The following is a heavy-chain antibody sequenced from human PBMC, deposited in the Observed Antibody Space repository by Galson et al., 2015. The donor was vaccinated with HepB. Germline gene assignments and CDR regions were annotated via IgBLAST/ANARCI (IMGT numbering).Heavy chain of an antibody. CDR1: GYTFTSYA. V-gene: IGHV1-3*01. CDR2: INAGNGNT. J-gene: IGHJ6*02. CDR3: ARDRDLWFGTYYYGMDV. D-gene: IGHD3-10*01. Sequence: SVKVSCKASGYTFTSYAMHWVRQAPGQRLEWMGWINAGNGNTKYSQKFQGRVTITRDTSASTAYMELSSLRSEDTAVYYCARDRDLWFGTYYYGMDVWGQGTTVTVSS.